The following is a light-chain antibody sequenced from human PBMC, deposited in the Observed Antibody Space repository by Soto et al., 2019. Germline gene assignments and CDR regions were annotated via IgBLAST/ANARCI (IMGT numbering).Light chain of an antibody. J-gene: IGKJ1*01. CDR2: DAS. Sequence: DIQMTQSPSTLSASVGDTVTVTCRASQSVSGWLAWYQQKQGEAPKLLIYDASALPRGVPSRFSGSGAGTKLRLTIPRLQPSDFATYCCQKNKTFSGTFAPGT. V-gene: IGKV1-5*01. CDR3: QKNKTFSGT. CDR1: QSVSGW.